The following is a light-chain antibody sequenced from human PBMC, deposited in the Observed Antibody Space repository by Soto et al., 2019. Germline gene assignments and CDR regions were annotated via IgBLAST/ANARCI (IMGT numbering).Light chain of an antibody. CDR1: QGINNH. CDR3: QKYNSAPLT. V-gene: IGKV1-27*01. J-gene: IGKJ2*01. CDR2: AAS. Sequence: DIQMTQSPSSLSVSVGDRVAITCRASQGINNHLAWYQQKPGEVPKLLIFAASTLHSGVPSRFSGSVSGTDFTLTISSLQPEDVATYYGQKYNSAPLTFGQGTKLEI.